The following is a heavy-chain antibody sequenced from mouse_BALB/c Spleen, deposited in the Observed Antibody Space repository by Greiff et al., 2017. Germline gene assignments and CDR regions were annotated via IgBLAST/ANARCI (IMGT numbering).Heavy chain of an antibody. CDR3: ARIAYYGNYDYFDY. CDR1: GFTFSSYA. CDR2: ISSGGST. J-gene: IGHJ2*01. Sequence: EVKLMESGGGLVKPGGSLKLSCAASGFTFSSYAMSWVRQTPEKRLEWVASISSGGSTYYPDSVKGRFTISRDNARNILYLQMSSLRSEDTAMYYCARIAYYGNYDYFDYWGQGTTLTVSS. V-gene: IGHV5-6-5*01. D-gene: IGHD2-10*01.